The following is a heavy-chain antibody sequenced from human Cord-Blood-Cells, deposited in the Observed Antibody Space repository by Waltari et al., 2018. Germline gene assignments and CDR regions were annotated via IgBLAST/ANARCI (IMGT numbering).Heavy chain of an antibody. D-gene: IGHD4-17*01. Sequence: QVQLQQWGAGLLKPSETLSLTCAVYGGSFSGYYWSWIRQPPGKGLEWIGEINHSASTNYNPSLKSRVTISVDTSKNQCSLKLSSVTAADTAVYYCARDGVTVGSYYYYGMDVWGQGTTVTVSS. CDR1: GGSFSGYY. CDR3: ARDGVTVGSYYYYGMDV. CDR2: INHSAST. V-gene: IGHV4-34*01. J-gene: IGHJ6*02.